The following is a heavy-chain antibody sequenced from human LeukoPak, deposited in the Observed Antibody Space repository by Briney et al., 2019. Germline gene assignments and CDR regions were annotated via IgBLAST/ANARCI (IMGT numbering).Heavy chain of an antibody. CDR3: ARSLWGSSWYYY. CDR1: GGSFSGYY. CDR2: INHSGST. D-gene: IGHD6-13*01. J-gene: IGHJ4*02. V-gene: IGHV4-34*01. Sequence: SETLSLTCAVYGGSFSGYYWSWIRQPPGKGLEWIGEINHSGSTNYNPSLKSRVTISVDTSKNQFFLKLSSVTAADTAVYYCARSLWGSSWYYYWGQGTLVTVSS.